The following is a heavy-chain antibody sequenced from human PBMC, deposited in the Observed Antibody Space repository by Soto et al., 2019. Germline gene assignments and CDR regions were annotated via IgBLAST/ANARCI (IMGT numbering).Heavy chain of an antibody. J-gene: IGHJ6*03. CDR2: MNPNSDNT. Sequence: QVQLVQSGAEVKKPGASVKVSCKASGYTFTSYDINWVRQATGQGLEWMGWMNPNSDNTGYAQKFQGRVTMTRNTSISKAYMELSSLRSEDTAVYYCARASSSSWFPRYYYYYMDVWGKGTTVTVSS. CDR1: GYTFTSYD. D-gene: IGHD6-13*01. V-gene: IGHV1-8*01. CDR3: ARASSSSWFPRYYYYYMDV.